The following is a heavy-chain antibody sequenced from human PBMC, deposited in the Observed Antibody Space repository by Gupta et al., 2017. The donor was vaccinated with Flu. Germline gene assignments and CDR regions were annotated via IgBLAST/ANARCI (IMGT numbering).Heavy chain of an antibody. CDR3: ARVRGYSYGPTLDY. CDR1: GGSVSGYY. V-gene: IGHV4-34*01. CDR2: INHSGST. D-gene: IGHD5-18*01. J-gene: IGHJ4*02. Sequence: QVQLQQWGAGLLKPSETLSLTCGVFGGSVSGYYWSWIRQPPGKGLEWIGEINHSGSTNYNPSLKSRVTISVDTSKNQFSLKLSSVTAADTAVYYCARVRGYSYGPTLDYWGQGTLVTVSS.